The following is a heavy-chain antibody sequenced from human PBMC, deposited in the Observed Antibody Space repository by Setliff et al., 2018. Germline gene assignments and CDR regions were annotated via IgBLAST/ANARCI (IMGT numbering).Heavy chain of an antibody. CDR2: ISAQDGNT. V-gene: IGHV1-18*04. D-gene: IGHD3-22*01. CDR3: VRGQGPRTVVAIPFDH. J-gene: IGHJ4*02. CDR1: GYTFTGYY. Sequence: ASVKVSCKASGYTFTGYYMHWVRQAPGQGLEWMGWISAQDGNTIYAQNFQGRVIMTTDTSTSTAYMELTSLTSDDTALYYCVRGQGPRTVVAIPFDHWGQGTLVTVSS.